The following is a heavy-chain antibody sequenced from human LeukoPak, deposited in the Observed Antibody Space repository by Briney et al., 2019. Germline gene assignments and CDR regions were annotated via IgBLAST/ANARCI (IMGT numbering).Heavy chain of an antibody. CDR1: GGSISSSSYY. J-gene: IGHJ6*03. CDR3: ARVVTGDISYYYYMDV. D-gene: IGHD3-16*01. V-gene: IGHV4-39*07. Sequence: SETLSLTCTVSGGSISSSSYYWGWIRQPPGKGLEWIGSIYYSGSTYYNPSLKSRVTISVDTSKNQFSLKLSSVTAADTAVYYCARVVTGDISYYYYMDVWGKGTTVTVSS. CDR2: IYYSGST.